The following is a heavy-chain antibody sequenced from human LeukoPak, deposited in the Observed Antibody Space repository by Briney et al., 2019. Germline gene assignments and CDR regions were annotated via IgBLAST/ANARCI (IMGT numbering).Heavy chain of an antibody. J-gene: IGHJ4*02. V-gene: IGHV3-23*01. D-gene: IGHD3-22*01. CDR1: GFTFSNFG. CDR3: AKASAMIVVVSKHFDY. Sequence: GSLRLSCAASGFTFSNFGMHWVRQAPGKGLEWVSAISGSGGSTYYADSVKGRFTISRDNSKNTLYLQMNSLRAEDTAIYYCAKASAMIVVVSKHFDYWGQGTLVTVSS. CDR2: ISGSGGST.